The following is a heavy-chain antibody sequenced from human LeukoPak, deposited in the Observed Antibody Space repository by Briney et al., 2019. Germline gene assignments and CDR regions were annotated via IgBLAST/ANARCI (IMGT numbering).Heavy chain of an antibody. D-gene: IGHD3-22*01. V-gene: IGHV3-53*01. CDR2: IRSGGTT. J-gene: IGHJ3*02. CDR1: GFIVSGNY. CDR3: AREGSFDTSGYNDALDI. Sequence: GGSLRLSCAASGFIVSGNYMSWVRQAPGKGLEWVSVIRSGGTTSYADSVKGRFTISRDNSKNTLYLQMNSLGAEDTAVYYCAREGSFDTSGYNDALDIWGQGTMVTVSA.